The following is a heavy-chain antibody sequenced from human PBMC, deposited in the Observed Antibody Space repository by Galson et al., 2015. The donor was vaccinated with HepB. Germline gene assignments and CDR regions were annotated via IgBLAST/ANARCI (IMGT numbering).Heavy chain of an antibody. V-gene: IGHV3-30-3*01. D-gene: IGHD5-12*01. Sequence: SLRLSCAASGFTFSNFAMNWVRQAPGKGLEWVALISYDGDKRYYADSVKGRFTISRDDSKNTLYLQMNSLRAADTAVYYCARDFSGYENPFDYWGHGTLVTVSS. CDR3: ARDFSGYENPFDY. CDR2: ISYDGDKR. CDR1: GFTFSNFA. J-gene: IGHJ4*01.